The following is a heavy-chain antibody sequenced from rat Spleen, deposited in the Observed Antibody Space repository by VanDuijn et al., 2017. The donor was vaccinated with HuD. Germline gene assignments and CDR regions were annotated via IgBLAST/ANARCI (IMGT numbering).Heavy chain of an antibody. D-gene: IGHD1-9*01. J-gene: IGHJ4*01. CDR2: INSAGST. Sequence: EVQLQESGPGLVKPSQSLSLTCSVTGYSITSSYRWNWIRKFPGNKLEWMGYINSAGSTNYNPSLKSRISITRDTSKNPFFLQVNSVTTEDTATYYCAREGRTLYGYTYDYVMDAWGQGASVTVSS. V-gene: IGHV3-3*01. CDR1: GYSITSSYR. CDR3: AREGRTLYGYTYDYVMDA.